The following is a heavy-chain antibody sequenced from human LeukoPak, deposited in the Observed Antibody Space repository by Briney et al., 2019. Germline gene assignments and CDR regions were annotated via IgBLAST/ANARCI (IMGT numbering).Heavy chain of an antibody. CDR3: ARGGGPGSYYYYYMDV. J-gene: IGHJ6*03. Sequence: ASVTVSCKASGYTFTSYDINWVRQATGQGLEWMGWVNPNSGNTGYAQKFQGRVTITRNTSISTAYMELSSLRSEDTAVYYCARGGGPGSYYYYYMDVWGKGTTVTVSS. CDR2: VNPNSGNT. D-gene: IGHD2-15*01. CDR1: GYTFTSYD. V-gene: IGHV1-8*03.